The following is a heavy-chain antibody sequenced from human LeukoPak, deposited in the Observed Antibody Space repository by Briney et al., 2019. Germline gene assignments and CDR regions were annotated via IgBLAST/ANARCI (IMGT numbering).Heavy chain of an antibody. CDR2: IWYDGSNK. CDR3: ARAPAYGDYGRYFDY. D-gene: IGHD4-17*01. Sequence: GRSLRLSCAASGFTFSSYGMHWVRQAPGKGLEWVAVIWYDGSNKYYADSVKGRFTISRDNSKNTLYLQMNSLRAEDTAVYYCARAPAYGDYGRYFDYWGQGTLVTVSS. V-gene: IGHV3-33*01. CDR1: GFTFSSYG. J-gene: IGHJ4*02.